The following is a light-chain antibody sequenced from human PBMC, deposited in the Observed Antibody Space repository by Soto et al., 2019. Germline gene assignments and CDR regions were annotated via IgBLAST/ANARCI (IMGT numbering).Light chain of an antibody. V-gene: IGLV2-11*01. CDR2: DVN. CDR3: CSYAGSYTWV. J-gene: IGLJ3*02. Sequence: QSALTQPRSVSGSPGQSVTISCTGTSSDVGNYNYVSWYQQHPGKAPKVMIYDVNKWPSGVPDRFSGSKSGNTASLTISGLQAEDVADYYCCSYAGSYTWVFGGGTKLTVL. CDR1: SSDVGNYNY.